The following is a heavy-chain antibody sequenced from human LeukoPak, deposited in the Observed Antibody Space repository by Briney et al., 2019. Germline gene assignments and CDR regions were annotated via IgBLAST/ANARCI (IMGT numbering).Heavy chain of an antibody. CDR2: ISYDGSNK. V-gene: IGHV3-30*18. J-gene: IGHJ4*02. CDR1: GFTFSSYG. CDR3: AKDLSEGGVDC. Sequence: GGSLRLSCAASGFTFSSYGMHWVRQAPGKGLEWVAVISYDGSNKYYADSVKGRFTISRDNSKNTLYLQVNSLRAEDTAVYYCAKDLSEGGVDCWGQGTLVTVSS. D-gene: IGHD3-16*01.